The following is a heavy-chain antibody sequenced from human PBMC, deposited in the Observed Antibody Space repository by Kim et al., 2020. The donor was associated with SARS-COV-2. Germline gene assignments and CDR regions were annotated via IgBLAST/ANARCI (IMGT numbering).Heavy chain of an antibody. CDR1: GFTFSSYS. J-gene: IGHJ5*02. CDR2: ISSSSSYI. V-gene: IGHV3-21*01. Sequence: GGSLRLSCAASGFTFSSYSMNWVRQAPGKGLEWVSSISSSSSYIYYADSVKGRFTISRDNAKNSLYLQMNSLRAEDTAVYYYATGGLAARNFDPWGQGTLVTVSS. CDR3: ATGGLAARNFDP. D-gene: IGHD6-13*01.